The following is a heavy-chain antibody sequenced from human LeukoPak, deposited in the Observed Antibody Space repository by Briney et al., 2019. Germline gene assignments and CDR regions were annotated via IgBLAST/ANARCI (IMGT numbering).Heavy chain of an antibody. CDR1: GGSITTSSYY. CDR2: IYYSGST. Sequence: SETLSLTCTISGGSITTSSYYWGWIRQPPGKGLEWIGIIYYSGSTYYNPSLKGRVTISVDTSKNQFSLKLSSVTAADTAVYYCARAGSGWSFDYWGQGTLVTVSS. D-gene: IGHD6-19*01. J-gene: IGHJ4*02. CDR3: ARAGSGWSFDY. V-gene: IGHV4-39*07.